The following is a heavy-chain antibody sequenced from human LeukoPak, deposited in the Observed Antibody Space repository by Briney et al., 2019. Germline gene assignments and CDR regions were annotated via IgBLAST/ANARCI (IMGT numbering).Heavy chain of an antibody. CDR1: GGSISSGSYY. D-gene: IGHD5-24*01. CDR2: IYTSGST. V-gene: IGHV4-61*02. J-gene: IGHJ4*02. Sequence: PSETLSLTCTVSGGSISSGSYYWSWIRQPAGKGLEWIGRIYTSGSTNYNPSLKSRVTISVDTSTNQFSLKLRSVTAADTAVYYCARRDGYNYYFDYWGQGTLVTVSS. CDR3: ARRDGYNYYFDY.